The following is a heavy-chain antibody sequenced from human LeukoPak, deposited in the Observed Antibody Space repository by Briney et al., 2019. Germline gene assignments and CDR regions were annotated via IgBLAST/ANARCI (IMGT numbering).Heavy chain of an antibody. CDR2: INWNGGST. CDR1: GFTFDDYG. V-gene: IGHV3-20*04. D-gene: IGHD3-16*02. J-gene: IGHJ4*02. Sequence: GGSLRLTCAASGFTFDDYGMSWVRQAPGKGLEWVSGINWNGGSTDYADSVKGRFTISRDNAKNSLYLQMNSLRAEDTAVYYCARVFSESLGLSTPPLDYWGQGTLVTVSS. CDR3: ARVFSESLGLSTPPLDY.